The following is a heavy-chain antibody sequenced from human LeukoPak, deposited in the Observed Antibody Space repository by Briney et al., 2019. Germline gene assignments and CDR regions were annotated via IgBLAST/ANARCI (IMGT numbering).Heavy chain of an antibody. J-gene: IGHJ5*02. Sequence: SQTLSLTCTVSGGSISRADYYWSWIRQPPGKGLEWIGYIYYSGSTYYNPSLKSRATISVDTSKNQFSLKLSSVTAADTAVYYCARAADVDTAMVSDWFDPWGQGTLVTVSS. CDR1: GGSISRADYY. CDR3: ARAADVDTAMVSDWFDP. D-gene: IGHD5-18*01. CDR2: IYYSGST. V-gene: IGHV4-30-4*08.